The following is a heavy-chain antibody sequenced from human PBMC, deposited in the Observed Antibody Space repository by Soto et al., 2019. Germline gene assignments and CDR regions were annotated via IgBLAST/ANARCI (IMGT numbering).Heavy chain of an antibody. CDR1: GGSFSGYY. CDR2: INHSGST. Sequence: PSETLSLTCAVYGGSFSGYYWTWIRQPPGTGLEWIGEINHSGSTNYNPSLKSRVTISVDTSKNQFSLKLTSVTAADTAVYYYGSGSYYGPYFDYWGQGTLVTVSS. D-gene: IGHD3-10*01. V-gene: IGHV4-34*01. J-gene: IGHJ4*02. CDR3: GSGSYYGPYFDY.